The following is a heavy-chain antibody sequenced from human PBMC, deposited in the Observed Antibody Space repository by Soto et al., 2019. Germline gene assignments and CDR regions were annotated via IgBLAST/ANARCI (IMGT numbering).Heavy chain of an antibody. CDR1: GGSVSSGSYY. D-gene: IGHD7-27*01. J-gene: IGHJ4*02. Sequence: QVQLQESGPGLAKPSETLSLTCTVSGGSVSSGSYYWSWIRQPPGKGLEWIGYIYNSGSTNYNPSLKSRVTISVDTSKNHFSLRMSSVTAADTAVYYCAKVGWGGDSWGQGTLVTVSS. CDR3: AKVGWGGDS. V-gene: IGHV4-61*03. CDR2: IYNSGST.